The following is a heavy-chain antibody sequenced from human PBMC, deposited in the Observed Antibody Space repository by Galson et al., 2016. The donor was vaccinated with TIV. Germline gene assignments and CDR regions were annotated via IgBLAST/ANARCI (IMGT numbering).Heavy chain of an antibody. CDR1: GGSFSSYV. V-gene: IGHV1-69*13. CDR2: IIPLFGSA. Sequence: SVKVSCKASGGSFSSYVFNWVRQAPGQGLEWMGNIIPLFGSANYAQEFQGRVTITADESTSTACMELSRLRSEDTAIYYCATDRNTAMDTYYYYYGVDVWGHGTTVTVSS. CDR3: ATDRNTAMDTYYYYYGVDV. J-gene: IGHJ6*02. D-gene: IGHD5-18*01.